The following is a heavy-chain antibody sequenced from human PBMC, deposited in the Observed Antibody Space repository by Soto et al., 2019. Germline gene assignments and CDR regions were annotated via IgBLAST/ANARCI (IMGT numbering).Heavy chain of an antibody. V-gene: IGHV4-39*01. D-gene: IGHD3-3*01. Sequence: SETLSLTCSVSAGSISSSSYYWGWIRQPPGKGLEWIGSIYYSGSTYYNPSLRNRVTMSVDASKNQFSLKLSSVTAADTAVYFWARHGPPPPQVFLDTGGRGTLVTASS. J-gene: IGHJ4*02. CDR1: AGSISSSSYY. CDR3: ARHGPPPPQVFLDT. CDR2: IYYSGST.